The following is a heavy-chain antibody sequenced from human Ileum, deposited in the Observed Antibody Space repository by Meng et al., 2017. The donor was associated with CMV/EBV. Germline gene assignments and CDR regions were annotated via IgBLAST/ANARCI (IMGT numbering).Heavy chain of an antibody. CDR2: IIPILNVT. J-gene: IGHJ4*02. CDR1: GGTFSSYA. D-gene: IGHD3-22*01. Sequence: SVKVSCKASGGTFSSYAISWVRQAPGQGLEWMGRIIPILNVTSNAPKFEGRVYISADEPTGTVYMELSSLTSEDTAVYYCARGDSSGVASNWGQGTLVTVSS. CDR3: ARGDSSGVASN. V-gene: IGHV1-69*04.